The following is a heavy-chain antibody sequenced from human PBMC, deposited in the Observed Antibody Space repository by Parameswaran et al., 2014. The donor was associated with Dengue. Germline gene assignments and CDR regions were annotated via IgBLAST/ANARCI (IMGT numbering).Heavy chain of an antibody. J-gene: IGHJ3*01. Sequence: WIRQPPGKRLEWVAFISYDGRNQFYEESLQGRFTISRDNYMNILSLQMESLKAEDTALYYCAKAFGEMYPEAFDSWGQGTMVTVSS. CDR3: AKAFGEMYPEAFDS. D-gene: IGHD3-10*01. CDR2: ISYDGRNQ. V-gene: IGHV3-30*18.